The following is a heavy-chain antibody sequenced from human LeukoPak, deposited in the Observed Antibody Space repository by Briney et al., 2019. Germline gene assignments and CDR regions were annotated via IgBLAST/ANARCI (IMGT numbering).Heavy chain of an antibody. CDR2: IYYSGST. Sequence: SETLSLTCTVSGGSISNYWSWIRQAPGKGLEWIGYIYYSGSTNYNPSLKSRVIISVDTSKNQFSLKLSSVTAADTAVYYCARGDNYAAGDPDFDYWGQGTLVTVSS. CDR3: ARGDNYAAGDPDFDY. D-gene: IGHD5-24*01. V-gene: IGHV4-59*01. J-gene: IGHJ4*02. CDR1: GGSISNY.